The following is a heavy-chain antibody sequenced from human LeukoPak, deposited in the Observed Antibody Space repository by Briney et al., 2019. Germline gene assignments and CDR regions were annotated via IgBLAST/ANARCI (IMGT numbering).Heavy chain of an antibody. CDR3: ARDQLSSGWYRDAFDI. V-gene: IGHV3-21*01. CDR2: MSSSSSYI. CDR1: GFTFSSYS. Sequence: GGSLRLSCAASGFTFSSYSMNWVRQSPGRGLEWVSSMSSSSSYIYYADSVKGRFTISRDNAKNSLYLQMKSLRAEDTAVYYCARDQLSSGWYRDAFDIWGQGTMVTVSS. D-gene: IGHD6-19*01. J-gene: IGHJ3*02.